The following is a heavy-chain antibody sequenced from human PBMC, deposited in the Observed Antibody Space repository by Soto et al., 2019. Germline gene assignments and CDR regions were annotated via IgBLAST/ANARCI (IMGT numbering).Heavy chain of an antibody. CDR3: ARDRKGYCTNGVCYVFDY. CDR1: GGTISSYA. J-gene: IGHJ4*02. CDR2: IIPIFGTA. Sequence: SVKVSCKASGGTISSYAISWVRQAPGQGLEWMGGIIPIFGTANYAQKFQGRVTITADESTSTAYMELSSLRSEDTAVYYCARDRKGYCTNGVCYVFDYWGQGTLVTVSS. V-gene: IGHV1-69*13. D-gene: IGHD2-8*01.